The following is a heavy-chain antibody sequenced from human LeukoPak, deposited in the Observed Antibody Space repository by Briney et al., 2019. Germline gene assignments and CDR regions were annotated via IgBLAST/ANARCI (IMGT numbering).Heavy chain of an antibody. CDR3: ARIGLGSGSYKPSEYYYYYMDI. J-gene: IGHJ6*03. Sequence: PSETLSLTCAVYGGSFSGYYWSWIRQPPGKGLEWIGEINHSGSTYYNPSLKSRVTISVDTSKNQFSLKLSSVTAADTAVYYCARIGLGSGSYKPSEYYYYYMDIWGKGTTVTISS. CDR1: GGSFSGYY. V-gene: IGHV4-34*01. D-gene: IGHD3-10*01. CDR2: INHSGST.